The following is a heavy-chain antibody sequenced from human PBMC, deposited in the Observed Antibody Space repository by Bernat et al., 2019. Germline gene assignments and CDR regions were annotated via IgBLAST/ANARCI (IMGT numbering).Heavy chain of an antibody. D-gene: IGHD1-26*01. Sequence: EVQLVESGGGLVQPGESLRLSCAASGFTFNNYLMSWVRQAPEKGMEWVANIKQDGSEKYYVDSVKGRLTISRDNAKNSLYLQMNSLRAEDTAVYYCARDHRMVGAPAADYWGQGTLVTVSS. V-gene: IGHV3-7*03. CDR2: IKQDGSEK. J-gene: IGHJ4*02. CDR1: GFTFNNYL. CDR3: ARDHRMVGAPAADY.